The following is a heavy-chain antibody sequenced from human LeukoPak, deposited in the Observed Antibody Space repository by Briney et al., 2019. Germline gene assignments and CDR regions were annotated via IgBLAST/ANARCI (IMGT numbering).Heavy chain of an antibody. CDR3: ARRGNRQPFDY. D-gene: IGHD3-16*01. J-gene: IGHJ4*02. Sequence: PGGSLRLSCTASRFTFSSHWMSWVRQAPGKGLEWVANIKQDGSEKYYVDSVKGRFTISRDNAKNSLYLQMNSLRVEDTAVYYCARRGNRQPFDYWGQGTLVTVSS. CDR2: IKQDGSEK. V-gene: IGHV3-7*03. CDR1: RFTFSSHW.